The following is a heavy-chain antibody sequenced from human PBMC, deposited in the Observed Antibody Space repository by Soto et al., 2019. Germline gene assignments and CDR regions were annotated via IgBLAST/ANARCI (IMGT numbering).Heavy chain of an antibody. CDR3: ARVYSSSWYVLYYYGMDV. D-gene: IGHD6-13*01. J-gene: IGHJ6*02. V-gene: IGHV4-34*01. CDR1: GGSFIGYY. Sequence: SETLSLTCSVYGGSFIGYYWSWIRPPPGKGLEWIGEINHSGSTNYNPSLKSRVTISVDTSKNQFSLKLSSVTAADTAVYYCARVYSSSWYVLYYYGMDVWGQGTTVTVSS. CDR2: INHSGST.